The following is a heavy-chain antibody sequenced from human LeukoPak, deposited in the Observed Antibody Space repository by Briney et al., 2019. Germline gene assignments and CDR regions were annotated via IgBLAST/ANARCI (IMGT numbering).Heavy chain of an antibody. CDR3: AVEVTGTTVNYYYYGMDV. D-gene: IGHD1-7*01. CDR2: MNPNSGNT. Sequence: ASVKVSCKASGYTFTSYDINWVRQATGQGLEWMGWMNPNSGNTGYAQKFQGRVTMTRNTSISTAYMELSSLRSEDTAVYYCAVEVTGTTVNYYYYGMDVWGQGTTVTVSS. J-gene: IGHJ6*02. V-gene: IGHV1-8*01. CDR1: GYTFTSYD.